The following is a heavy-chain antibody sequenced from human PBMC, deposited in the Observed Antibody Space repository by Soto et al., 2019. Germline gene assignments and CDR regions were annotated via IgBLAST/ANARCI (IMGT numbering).Heavy chain of an antibody. CDR3: AREGYCSSTSCYAGMDV. D-gene: IGHD2-2*01. V-gene: IGHV1-2*04. CDR1: GYTFTGYY. Sequence: GASVKVSCKASGYTFTGYYMHWVRQAPGQGLEWMGWINPNSGGTNYAQKFQGWVTMTRDTSISTAYMELSRLRSDDTAVYYCAREGYCSSTSCYAGMDVWGQGTKVTVSS. CDR2: INPNSGGT. J-gene: IGHJ6*02.